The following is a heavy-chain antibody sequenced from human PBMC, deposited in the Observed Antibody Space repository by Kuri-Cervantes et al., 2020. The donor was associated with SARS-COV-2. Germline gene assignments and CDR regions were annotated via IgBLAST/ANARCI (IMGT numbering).Heavy chain of an antibody. V-gene: IGHV4-34*01. CDR1: GGSFSDYY. J-gene: IGHJ4*02. Sequence: TLSLTCAVYGGSFSDYYWSWVRQPPGKGLEWIGEINHSGNTNYDPSLKSRVTISIDTSKNQFSLKLSSVTAADTAVYYCARGGSYGFPDYWGQGTLVTVSS. CDR3: ARGGSYGFPDY. CDR2: INHSGNT. D-gene: IGHD5-18*01.